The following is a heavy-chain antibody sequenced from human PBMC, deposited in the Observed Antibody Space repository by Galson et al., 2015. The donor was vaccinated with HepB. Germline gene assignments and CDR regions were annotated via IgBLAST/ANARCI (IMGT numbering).Heavy chain of an antibody. Sequence: SCKASGYTFTSYGISWVRQAPGQGLEWMGWISAYNGNTNYAQKLQGRVTMTTDTSTSTAYMELRSLRSDDTAVYYCARVPLTYYDSSGTIEGMDVWGQGTTVTVSS. CDR1: GYTFTSYG. CDR2: ISAYNGNT. V-gene: IGHV1-18*01. J-gene: IGHJ6*02. D-gene: IGHD3-22*01. CDR3: ARVPLTYYDSSGTIEGMDV.